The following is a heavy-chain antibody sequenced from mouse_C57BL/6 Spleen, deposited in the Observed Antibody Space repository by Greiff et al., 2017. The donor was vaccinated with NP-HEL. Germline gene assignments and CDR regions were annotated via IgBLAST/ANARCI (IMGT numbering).Heavy chain of an antibody. CDR1: GYTFTSYW. J-gene: IGHJ2*01. CDR3: ASRDAPYYFDY. Sequence: VQLQQSGAELVKPGASVKLSCKASGYTFTSYWMHWVKQRPGQGLEWIGMIHPNSGSTNYNEKFKSKATLTVDKSSSTAYMHLSSLTSEDSAVYYCASRDAPYYFDYWGKGTTLTVSS. V-gene: IGHV1-64*01. CDR2: IHPNSGST.